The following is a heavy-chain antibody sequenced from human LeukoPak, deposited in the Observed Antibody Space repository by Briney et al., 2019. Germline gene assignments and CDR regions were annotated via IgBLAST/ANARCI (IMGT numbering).Heavy chain of an antibody. J-gene: IGHJ4*02. D-gene: IGHD1-7*01. CDR3: AIGVNYAFDD. CDR1: GFILSDSG. Sequence: LGGSLRLSCTASGFILSDSGFDWVRQAPGRGREWLAFLRYDGRRKYYLDAVMGRFTISRDNSKNAGYLQMDSLRTEDTAVYYCAIGVNYAFDDWGQGTLVTVSS. V-gene: IGHV3-30*02. CDR2: LRYDGRRK.